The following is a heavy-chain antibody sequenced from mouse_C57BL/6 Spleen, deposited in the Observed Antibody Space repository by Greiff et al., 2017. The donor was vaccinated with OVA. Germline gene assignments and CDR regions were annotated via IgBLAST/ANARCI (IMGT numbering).Heavy chain of an antibody. CDR3: ARESYDYEFAY. J-gene: IGHJ3*01. D-gene: IGHD2-4*01. V-gene: IGHV3-6*01. CDR2: ISYDGSN. CDR1: GYSITSGYY. Sequence: ESGPGLVKPSQSLSLTCSVTGYSITSGYYWHWIRQFPGNKLEWMGYISYDGSNNYNPSLKNRISITRDTSKNQFFLKLNSVTTEDTATYYCARESYDYEFAYWGQGTLVTVSA.